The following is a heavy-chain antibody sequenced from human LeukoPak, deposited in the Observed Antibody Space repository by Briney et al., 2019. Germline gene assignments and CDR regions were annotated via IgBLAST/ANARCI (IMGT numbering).Heavy chain of an antibody. V-gene: IGHV3-64*01. Sequence: GGSLRLSCAASGFTFSSYAMHWVRQAPGKGLEYVSAISSNGGSTYYANSVKGRFTISRDNSKNTLYLQMGSLRAEDMAVYYCARGGYCSGGSCYFFDYWGQGTLVTVSS. CDR2: ISSNGGST. CDR1: GFTFSSYA. CDR3: ARGGYCSGGSCYFFDY. J-gene: IGHJ4*02. D-gene: IGHD2-15*01.